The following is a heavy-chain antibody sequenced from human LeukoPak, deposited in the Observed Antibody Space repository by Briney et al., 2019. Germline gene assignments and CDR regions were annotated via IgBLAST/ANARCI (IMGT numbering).Heavy chain of an antibody. D-gene: IGHD5-24*01. Sequence: ASVKVSCKASGYTFTSYDINWVRQATGQGLEWMGWMNPNSGNTGYAQKFQGRVTMTRDTSISTAYMELSRLRSDDTAVYYCARVGHRDEDHFDYWGQGTLVTVSS. CDR1: GYTFTSYD. V-gene: IGHV1-8*01. CDR3: ARVGHRDEDHFDY. J-gene: IGHJ4*02. CDR2: MNPNSGNT.